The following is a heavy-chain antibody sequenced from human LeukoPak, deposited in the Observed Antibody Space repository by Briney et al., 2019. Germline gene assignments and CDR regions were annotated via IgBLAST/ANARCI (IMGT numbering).Heavy chain of an antibody. D-gene: IGHD3-22*01. CDR1: GFTFSSYA. J-gene: IGHJ3*02. CDR2: ISGSGGST. CDR3: AKDLYYYDSSGYFGDAFDI. Sequence: GGSLRLSCAASGFTFSSYAMSWVRQAPGKGLEWVSAISGSGGSTYYADSVKGRFTISRDNSKNTLYLQMNSLRAEDTAVYYCAKDLYYYDSSGYFGDAFDIWGQGTMVTVSS. V-gene: IGHV3-23*01.